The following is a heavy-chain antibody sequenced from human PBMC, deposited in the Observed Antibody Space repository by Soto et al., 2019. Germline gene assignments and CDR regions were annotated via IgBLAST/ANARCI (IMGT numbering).Heavy chain of an antibody. D-gene: IGHD2-21*02. Sequence: QVQLVQSGAEVKKPGASVKVSCKASGYIFINYGLSWVRQAPGEGLEWMGWISVHNGKTHSAQKFSSRVPMTTPTSTSTGYMDLRSLRSDDSAVYYCARDDRQWAGAEAVVTAPRVYPGMRVWCQGTTVIVSS. J-gene: IGHJ6*02. CDR1: GYIFINYG. CDR3: ARDDRQWAGAEAVVTAPRVYPGMRV. V-gene: IGHV1-18*01. CDR2: ISVHNGKT.